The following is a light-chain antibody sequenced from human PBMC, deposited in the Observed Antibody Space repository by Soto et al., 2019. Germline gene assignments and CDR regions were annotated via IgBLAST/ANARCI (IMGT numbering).Light chain of an antibody. CDR1: QSISSW. CDR2: KAY. J-gene: IGKJ5*01. Sequence: IQMTQSPSTLPASVGDRVTITCLASQSISSWLAWYQQKPGKAAKLLIYKAYSLESGVTSRFSGSGSGTEFTITISSLQPDDFATYYCQQYNSYPITFGQGTRLEIK. V-gene: IGKV1-5*03. CDR3: QQYNSYPIT.